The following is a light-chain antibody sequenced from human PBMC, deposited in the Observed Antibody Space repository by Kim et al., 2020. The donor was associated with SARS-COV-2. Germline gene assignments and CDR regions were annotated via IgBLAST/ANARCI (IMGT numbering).Light chain of an antibody. Sequence: EIVMTQSPATLSVSPGARAPLSCRASQSVSSNLAWYQQKPGQAPRLLIYGASTRATGIPARFSGSGSGTEFTLTISSLQSEDFAVYYCQQYNNWPPLTFGGGTKGDIK. CDR3: QQYNNWPPLT. CDR2: GAS. V-gene: IGKV3-15*01. J-gene: IGKJ4*01. CDR1: QSVSSN.